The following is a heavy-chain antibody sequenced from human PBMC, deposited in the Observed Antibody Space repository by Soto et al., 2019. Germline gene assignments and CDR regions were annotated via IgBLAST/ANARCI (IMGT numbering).Heavy chain of an antibody. J-gene: IGHJ4*02. CDR1: GGSFSGYY. CDR2: INHSGST. D-gene: IGHD3-10*01. Sequence: SETLSLTCAVYGGSFSGYYWSWIRQPPGKGLEWIGEINHSGSTNYNPSLKSRVTISVDTSKNQFSLKLSSVTAADTAVYYCARRRYYYGSGSAPDYWGQGTLVTVSS. CDR3: ARRRYYYGSGSAPDY. V-gene: IGHV4-34*01.